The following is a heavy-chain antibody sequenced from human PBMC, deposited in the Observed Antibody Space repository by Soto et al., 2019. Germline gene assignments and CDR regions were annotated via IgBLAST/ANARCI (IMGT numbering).Heavy chain of an antibody. CDR1: GYTFTNYD. CDR3: ARVLSWASYYDFWSGYYNYYYYGMDV. D-gene: IGHD3-3*01. V-gene: IGHV1-8*01. CDR2: MNPNSGNT. J-gene: IGHJ6*02. Sequence: QVQLVQSGAEVKKPGASVKVSCKASGYTFTNYDINWVRQATGQGLEWMGWMNPNSGNTGYAQKFQGRVTRTRNTSISTVYMELSSLRSEDPAVYYCARVLSWASYYDFWSGYYNYYYYGMDVWGQGTTVTVSS.